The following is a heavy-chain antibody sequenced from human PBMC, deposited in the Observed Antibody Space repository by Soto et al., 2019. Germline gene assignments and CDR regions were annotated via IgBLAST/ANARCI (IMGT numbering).Heavy chain of an antibody. CDR2: ISGSGGST. CDR3: AKDLGYSYGYYYYGMDV. V-gene: IGHV3-23*01. D-gene: IGHD5-18*01. CDR1: GFTFSSYA. Sequence: ESGGGLVQPGGSLRLSCAASGFTFSSYAMSWVRQAPGKGLEWVSAISGSGGSTYYADSVKGRFTISRDNSKNTLYLQMNSLRAEDTAVYYCAKDLGYSYGYYYYGMDVWGQGTTVTVSS. J-gene: IGHJ6*02.